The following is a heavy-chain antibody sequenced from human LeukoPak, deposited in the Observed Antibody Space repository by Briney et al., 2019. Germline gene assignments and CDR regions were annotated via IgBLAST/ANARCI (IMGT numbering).Heavy chain of an antibody. CDR2: INYSGNT. CDR1: GGSISSTSYY. J-gene: IGHJ4*02. D-gene: IGHD6-13*01. CDR3: ARHVAYSSRFDY. V-gene: IGHV4-39*01. Sequence: SETLSLTCTVSGGSISSTSYYWGWIRRPPGKGLDWIGYINYSGNTYCNPSLKSRVIISVDTSKNQFSLKLNSVTAADTAVYYCARHVAYSSRFDYWGQGTLVTVSS.